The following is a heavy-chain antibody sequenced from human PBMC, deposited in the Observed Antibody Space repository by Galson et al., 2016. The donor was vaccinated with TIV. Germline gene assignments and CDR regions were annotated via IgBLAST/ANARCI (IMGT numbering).Heavy chain of an antibody. J-gene: IGHJ5*02. CDR1: GSSFTNYW. Sequence: QSGAEVTKPGESLRISCKGSGSSFTNYWINWVRQMPGEGLEWMGRIDPSDSYINYSPSFEGHVTISADRSITTAYLHWSSLRASDTAIYYCARGVSTGSGWLDPWGQGTLVTVSS. V-gene: IGHV5-10-1*01. CDR2: IDPSDSYI. D-gene: IGHD5/OR15-5a*01. CDR3: ARGVSTGSGWLDP.